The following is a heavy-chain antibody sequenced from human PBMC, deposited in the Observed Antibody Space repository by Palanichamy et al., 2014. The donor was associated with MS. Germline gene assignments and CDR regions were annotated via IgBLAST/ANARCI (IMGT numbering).Heavy chain of an antibody. V-gene: IGHV3-15*01. J-gene: IGHJ3*01. CDR2: IKNKIDGGTT. D-gene: IGHD2/OR15-2a*01. CDR1: GFTFSNDW. CDR3: AAFNSRDAFKF. Sequence: EVQLVESGGDLVKPGGSLRLSCAASGFTFSNDWMSWVRQAPGKGLEWVGRIKNKIDGGTTDYAAPVEGRFTISRDDSKSTLYLQMNSLETEDTAVYYCAAFNSRDAFKFWGQGTFVTVSS.